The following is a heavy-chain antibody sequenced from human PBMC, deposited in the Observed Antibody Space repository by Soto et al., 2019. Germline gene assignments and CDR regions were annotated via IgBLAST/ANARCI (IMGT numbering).Heavy chain of an antibody. Sequence: EVQLVESGGGLVKPGGSLRLCCAASGFTFSSYSMNWVRQAPGKGLEWVSSISSSSSYIYYADSVKGRFTISRDNAKNSLYLQMNSLRADDTAVYYCARQVPPYCTNGVCPNYWGQGTLVTVSS. CDR2: ISSSSSYI. D-gene: IGHD2-8*01. J-gene: IGHJ4*02. V-gene: IGHV3-21*01. CDR1: GFTFSSYS. CDR3: ARQVPPYCTNGVCPNY.